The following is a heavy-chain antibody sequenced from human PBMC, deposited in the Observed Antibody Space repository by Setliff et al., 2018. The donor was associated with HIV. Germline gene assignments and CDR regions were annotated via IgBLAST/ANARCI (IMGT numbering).Heavy chain of an antibody. CDR3: ARRSGYLNAFDI. CDR1: GGSYSGYY. V-gene: IGHV4-34*01. D-gene: IGHD5-12*01. CDR2: INHSGSS. Sequence: PSETLSLTCVVYGGSYSGYYYSWIRQPPGKGLEWIGEINHSGSSNYNPSLKSRVTISADTSKNQFSLKLTSVTAADTAVYYCARRSGYLNAFDIWGQGTMVTVSS. J-gene: IGHJ3*02.